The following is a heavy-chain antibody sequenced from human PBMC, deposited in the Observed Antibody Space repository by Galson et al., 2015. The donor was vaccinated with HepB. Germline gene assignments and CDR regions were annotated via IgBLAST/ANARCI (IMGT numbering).Heavy chain of an antibody. CDR1: GYTFTGYY. CDR3: ARSGIAVAGDAFDI. D-gene: IGHD6-19*01. V-gene: IGHV1-2*04. J-gene: IGHJ3*02. Sequence: SVKVSCKASGYTFTGYYMHWVRQAPGQGPEWMGWINPNSGGTNYAQKFQGWVTMTRDTSISTAYMELSRLRSDDTAVYYCARSGIAVAGDAFDIWGRGTMVTVSS. CDR2: INPNSGGT.